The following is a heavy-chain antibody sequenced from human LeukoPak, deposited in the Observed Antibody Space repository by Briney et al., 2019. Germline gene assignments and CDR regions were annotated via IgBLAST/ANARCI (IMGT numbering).Heavy chain of an antibody. D-gene: IGHD6-13*01. CDR1: GFTFSSYV. J-gene: IGHJ4*02. V-gene: IGHV3-7*05. CDR3: ARLGYSSSWYTDY. CDR2: IKQDGSEK. Sequence: GGSLRLSCAASGFTFSSYVMSWVRQAPGKGLEWVANIKQDGSEKYYVDSVKGRFTISRDNAKNSLYLQMNSLRAEDTAVYYCARLGYSSSWYTDYWGQGTLVTVSS.